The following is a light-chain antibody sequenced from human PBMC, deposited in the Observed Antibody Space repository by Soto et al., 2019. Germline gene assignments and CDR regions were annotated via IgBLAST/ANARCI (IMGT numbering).Light chain of an antibody. J-gene: IGKJ1*01. CDR2: GAS. CDR1: QSVSGN. CDR3: QQYNNWLTWT. V-gene: IGKV3-15*01. Sequence: EIVMTQSPATLSVSPGERATLSCRASQSVSGNLAWYQQKPGQAPRLLIYGASTRATGIPARFSGSGSWTEFTLTISSLQSEDFAVYYWQQYNNWLTWTFGQGTKVEIK.